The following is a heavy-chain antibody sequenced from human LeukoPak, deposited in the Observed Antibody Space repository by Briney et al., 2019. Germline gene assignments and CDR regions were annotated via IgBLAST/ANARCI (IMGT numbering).Heavy chain of an antibody. Sequence: SVKVSCKASGGTFNSYAISWVRQAPGQGLEWMGGIIPIFGTTNYARKFRGRVTLTADKSTRAAYMELSSLRSEDTAVYYCARDNSVGDIAWWFDPWGQGTLVTVSS. D-gene: IGHD3-10*01. CDR1: GGTFNSYA. J-gene: IGHJ5*02. CDR2: IIPIFGTT. CDR3: ARDNSVGDIAWWFDP. V-gene: IGHV1-69*06.